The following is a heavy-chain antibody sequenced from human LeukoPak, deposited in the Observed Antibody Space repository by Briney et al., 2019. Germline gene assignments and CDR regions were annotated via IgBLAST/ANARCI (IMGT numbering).Heavy chain of an antibody. CDR3: AREKGIAVATRAVMDY. J-gene: IGHJ4*02. CDR1: GYTFTGYY. CDR2: INPSGGST. Sequence: ASVKVSCKASGYTFTGYYMHWVRQAPGQGLEWMGIINPSGGSTSYAQKFQGRVTMTRDTSTSTVYMELSSLRSEDTAVYYCAREKGIAVATRAVMDYWGQGTLVTVSS. V-gene: IGHV1-46*01. D-gene: IGHD6-19*01.